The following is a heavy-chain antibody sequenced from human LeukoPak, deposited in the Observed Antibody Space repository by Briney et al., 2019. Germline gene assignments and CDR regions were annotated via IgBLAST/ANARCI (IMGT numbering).Heavy chain of an antibody. D-gene: IGHD3-22*01. V-gene: IGHV4-34*01. J-gene: IGHJ4*02. CDR2: INHSGST. CDR1: GVTFSGYY. Sequence: SETLSLTCAVYGVTFSGYYWSWIRQPPGKGLEWIGEINHSGSTNYNPSLKSRVTISVDTSKNQFSLKLSSVTAADTAVYYCARGHPRSTYYYDSSGRGDYWGQGTLVAVSS. CDR3: ARGHPRSTYYYDSSGRGDY.